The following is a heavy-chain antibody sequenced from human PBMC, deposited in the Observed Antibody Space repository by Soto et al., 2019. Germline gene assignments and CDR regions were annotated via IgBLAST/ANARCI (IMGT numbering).Heavy chain of an antibody. Sequence: EASVKVSCKASGYTFTSYGISWVRQAPGQGLEWMGRISAYNGNTNYAQKLQGRVTMTTDTSTSTAYMELRSLRSDDTAVYYCARDAAVGLFDYWGQGTLVTVSS. V-gene: IGHV1-18*01. D-gene: IGHD1-26*01. CDR1: GYTFTSYG. J-gene: IGHJ4*02. CDR3: ARDAAVGLFDY. CDR2: ISAYNGNT.